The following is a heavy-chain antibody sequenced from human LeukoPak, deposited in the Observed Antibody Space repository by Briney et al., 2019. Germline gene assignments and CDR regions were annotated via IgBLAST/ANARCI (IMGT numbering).Heavy chain of an antibody. V-gene: IGHV3-7*01. J-gene: IGHJ4*02. D-gene: IGHD2-2*01. CDR3: AKELGGDTVVVPAAYDY. CDR2: IKQDGSEK. CDR1: GFTFSSYG. Sequence: PGGSLRLSCAASGFTFSSYGMSWVRQAPGKGLEWVANIKQDGSEKYYVGSVKGRFTISRDNSKNTLYLQMNSLRAEDTAVYYCAKELGGDTVVVPAAYDYWGQGTLVTVSS.